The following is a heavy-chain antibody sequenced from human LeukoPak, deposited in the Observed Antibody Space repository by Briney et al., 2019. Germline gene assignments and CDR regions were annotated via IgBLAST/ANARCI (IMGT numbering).Heavy chain of an antibody. CDR2: VSESGGST. V-gene: IGHV3-23*01. Sequence: PGGSLRLSCVASGFTFSTYAMGWVRQVPGKGLEWVSSVSESGGSTYYADSVKGRFTISRDNSKDTLSLQMNSLRAEDTAVYYCARYPYYDSSDVSHAFGIWGQGTMVTVSS. CDR1: GFTFSTYA. J-gene: IGHJ3*02. CDR3: ARYPYYDSSDVSHAFGI. D-gene: IGHD3-22*01.